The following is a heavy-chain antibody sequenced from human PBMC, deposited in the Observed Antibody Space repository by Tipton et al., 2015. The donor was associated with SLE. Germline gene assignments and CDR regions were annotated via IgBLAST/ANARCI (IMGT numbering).Heavy chain of an antibody. Sequence: TLSLTCTVSGGSISSNNYYWGWIRQPPGKGLEWIGYIYYSGSTKSNPSLKSRVTISVDTSKNQFSLKLCSVTAADTAVYYCARRVRGGWYDYWGQGTLVTVSS. J-gene: IGHJ4*02. CDR2: IYYSGST. V-gene: IGHV4-61*05. D-gene: IGHD6-19*01. CDR1: GGSISSNNYY. CDR3: ARRVRGGWYDY.